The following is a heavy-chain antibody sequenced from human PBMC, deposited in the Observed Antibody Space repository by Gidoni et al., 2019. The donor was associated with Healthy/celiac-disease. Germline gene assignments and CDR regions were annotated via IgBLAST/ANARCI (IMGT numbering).Heavy chain of an antibody. D-gene: IGHD3-10*01. Sequence: QVQLVESGGGVVQPGRSLRLSCAASGFTFSSYGMHWVRQAPGKGLEWVAVIWYDGSNKYYADSVKGRFTISRDNSKNTLYLQMNSLRAEDTAVYYCARDRHYYGSGSPDWFDPWGQGTLVTVSS. CDR1: GFTFSSYG. J-gene: IGHJ5*02. CDR3: ARDRHYYGSGSPDWFDP. V-gene: IGHV3-33*01. CDR2: IWYDGSNK.